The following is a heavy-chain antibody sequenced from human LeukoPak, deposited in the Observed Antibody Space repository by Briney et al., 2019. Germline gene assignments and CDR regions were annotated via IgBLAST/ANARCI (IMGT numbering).Heavy chain of an antibody. CDR2: ISLSSDTI. Sequence: GGSLRLSCLVSGFTFSSYGMNWVRQAPGQGLEWIAYISLSSDTIYYGDSVKGRFTISRDNAKNSLYLQMNSLRAEDTAVYYCARGVIAVAGTNYWGQGTLVTVSS. D-gene: IGHD6-19*01. V-gene: IGHV3-48*01. CDR3: ARGVIAVAGTNY. CDR1: GFTFSSYG. J-gene: IGHJ4*02.